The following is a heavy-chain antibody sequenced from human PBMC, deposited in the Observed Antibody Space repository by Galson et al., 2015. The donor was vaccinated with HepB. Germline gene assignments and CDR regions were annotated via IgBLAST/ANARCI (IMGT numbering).Heavy chain of an antibody. J-gene: IGHJ4*02. Sequence: SLRLSCAASGFTFSHYGMHWVRQAPGKGLEWVAVISYDGSHKYYADSVKGRFAISRDNSKNTLYLQMNSLRADDTAVYYCAKDGWVYCSSTSCYGGYLDYWGQGTLVTVSS. CDR1: GFTFSHYG. D-gene: IGHD2-2*01. CDR3: AKDGWVYCSSTSCYGGYLDY. CDR2: ISYDGSHK. V-gene: IGHV3-30*18.